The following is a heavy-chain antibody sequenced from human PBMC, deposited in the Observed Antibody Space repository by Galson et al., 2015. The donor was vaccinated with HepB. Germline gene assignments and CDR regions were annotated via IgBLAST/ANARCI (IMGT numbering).Heavy chain of an antibody. CDR1: GYTFTGYY. D-gene: IGHD4-17*01. V-gene: IGHV1-2*02. CDR3: ARDLEDYGDYVERSHGMDV. Sequence: QSGAEVKKPGESLRISCKASGYTFTGYYMHWVRQAPGQGLEWMGWINPNSGGTNYAQKFQGRVTMTRDTSISTAYMELSRLRSDDTAVYYCARDLEDYGDYVERSHGMDVWGQGTTVTVSS. J-gene: IGHJ6*02. CDR2: INPNSGGT.